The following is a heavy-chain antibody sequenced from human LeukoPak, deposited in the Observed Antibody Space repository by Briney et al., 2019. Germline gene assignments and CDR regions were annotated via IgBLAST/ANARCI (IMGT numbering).Heavy chain of an antibody. CDR1: GFTFSSYE. CDR3: AREILAPGKTHDY. V-gene: IGHV3-48*03. Sequence: PGGSLRLSCTASGFTFSSYEMSWVRQAPGKGLEWVSYISSSGSTIYYADSVKGRFTISRDNAKNTLFLQINSLRAEDTAVYYCAREILAPGKTHDYWGQGTLVTVSS. J-gene: IGHJ4*02. CDR2: ISSSGSTI.